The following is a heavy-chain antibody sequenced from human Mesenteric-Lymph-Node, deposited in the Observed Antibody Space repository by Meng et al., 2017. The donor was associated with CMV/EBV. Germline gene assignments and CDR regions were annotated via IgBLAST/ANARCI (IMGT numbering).Heavy chain of an antibody. CDR1: GGSFSGYY. CDR3: ARGSSYDILTGYFDY. J-gene: IGHJ4*02. Sequence: QVQLHQGGAGLLKPSESLSVTGAVYGGSFSGYYWNWIRPSPEKGLEWIGEINHSGSTTYNPSFTSRIIISVDTSTNQISLNMSSVTAADTAVYYCARGSSYDILTGYFDYWGQGALVTVSS. V-gene: IGHV4-34*01. D-gene: IGHD3-9*01. CDR2: INHSGST.